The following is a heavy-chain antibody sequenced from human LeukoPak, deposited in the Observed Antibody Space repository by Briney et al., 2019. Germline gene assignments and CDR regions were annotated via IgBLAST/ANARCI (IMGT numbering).Heavy chain of an antibody. CDR1: GYTFTSYY. V-gene: IGHV1-2*02. D-gene: IGHD4-17*01. CDR2: INPNSGGT. CDR3: ARDLTTVTTSWFDP. Sequence: EASVKVSCKASGYTFTSYYMHWVRQAPGQGLEWMGWINPNSGGTNYAQKFQGRVTMTRDTSISTAYMELSRLRSDDTAVYYCARDLTTVTTSWFDPWGQGTLVTVSS. J-gene: IGHJ5*02.